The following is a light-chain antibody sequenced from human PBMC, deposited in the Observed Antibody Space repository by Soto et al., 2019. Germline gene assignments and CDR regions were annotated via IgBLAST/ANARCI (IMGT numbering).Light chain of an antibody. CDR1: QDISKY. V-gene: IGKV1-33*01. CDR3: QQFQSQPLT. J-gene: IGKJ4*01. CDR2: DGS. Sequence: DIQMTQSPSSLSASVGDRVTITCQASQDISKYVNWYQQKPGTAPKLLIYDGSNVQLGVPSRFSVSGSGTDFTFTINSLRPEDIATYYCQQFQSQPLTFGGGTKVEIK.